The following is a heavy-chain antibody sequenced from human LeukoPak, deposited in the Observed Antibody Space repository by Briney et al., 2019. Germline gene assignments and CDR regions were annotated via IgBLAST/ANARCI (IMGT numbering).Heavy chain of an antibody. J-gene: IGHJ6*04. CDR2: ISRSGDST. D-gene: IGHD3-16*01. V-gene: IGHV3-23*01. Sequence: GGSLRLSCAASGFRFSIYAMSWVRQAPGRGLEWVSGISRSGDSTYYAGSVKGRFTISRDNSKNTLYLQMNSLRAEDTAVYYCAREPFGGYQYYYYYYGMDVWGKGTTVTVSS. CDR1: GFRFSIYA. CDR3: AREPFGGYQYYYYYYGMDV.